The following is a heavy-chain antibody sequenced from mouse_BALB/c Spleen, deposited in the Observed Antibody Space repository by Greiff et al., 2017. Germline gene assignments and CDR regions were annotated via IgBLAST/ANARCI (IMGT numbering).Heavy chain of an antibody. CDR1: GFNIKDTY. CDR3: ARDGNYVRFAY. J-gene: IGHJ3*01. Sequence: EVQLVESGAELVKPGASVKLSCTASGFNIKDTYMHWVKQRPEQGLEWIGRIDPANGNTKYDPKFQGKATITADTSSNTAYLQLSSLTSEDTAVYYCARDGNYVRFAYWGQGTLVTVSA. D-gene: IGHD2-1*01. CDR2: IDPANGNT. V-gene: IGHV14-3*02.